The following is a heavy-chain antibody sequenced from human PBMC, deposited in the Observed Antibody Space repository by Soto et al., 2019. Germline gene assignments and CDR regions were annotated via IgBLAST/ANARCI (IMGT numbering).Heavy chain of an antibody. CDR2: INPNSGGT. CDR1: GYSLSGYY. CDR3: ARGWGIAAPGPNWFDP. V-gene: IGHV1-2*02. D-gene: IGHD6-13*01. J-gene: IGHJ5*02. Sequence: ASVKVSCKASGYSLSGYYLHWVRQAPGQGPEWMGWINPNSGGTKYVQKFQGRVTMTRDTSINPVYLELSRLRSDDTAVYYCARGWGIAAPGPNWFDPWGQGTLVTVSS.